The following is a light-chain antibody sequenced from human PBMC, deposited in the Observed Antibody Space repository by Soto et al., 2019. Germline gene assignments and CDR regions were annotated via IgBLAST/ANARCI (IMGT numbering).Light chain of an antibody. CDR2: EAS. CDR1: QDISNY. J-gene: IGKJ4*01. Sequence: DIQMTQFPSSLSASVGDRVTITCQASQDISNYLNWYQQKPGKAPKLLIYEASNLETGGPSRFSGSGSGTDFTFTISSLQPEDIATYYCQQYDNLPLTFGGGTKVDIK. CDR3: QQYDNLPLT. V-gene: IGKV1-33*01.